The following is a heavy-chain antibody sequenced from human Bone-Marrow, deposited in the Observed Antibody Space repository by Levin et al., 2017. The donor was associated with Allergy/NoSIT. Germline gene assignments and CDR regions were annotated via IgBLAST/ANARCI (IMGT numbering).Heavy chain of an antibody. D-gene: IGHD3-22*01. Sequence: GGSLRLSCAASGLIFSNYAMNWVRQAPGKGLEWVSQISGSGSNTHYADSVRGRFTFSRDNSNNTVYLQMNSLRADDTAVYYCAGYDTSGYHSPCDYWGQGALVTVSS. CDR3: AGYDTSGYHSPCDY. V-gene: IGHV3-23*01. CDR1: GLIFSNYA. J-gene: IGHJ4*02. CDR2: ISGSGSNT.